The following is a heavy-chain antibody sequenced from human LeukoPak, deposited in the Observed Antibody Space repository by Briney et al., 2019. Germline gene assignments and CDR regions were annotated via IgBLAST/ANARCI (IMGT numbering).Heavy chain of an antibody. CDR3: ARDITQSPMDV. J-gene: IGHJ6*03. CDR1: GYTFSSYA. D-gene: IGHD3-10*01. V-gene: IGHV1-18*01. CDR2: ISAYNGNT. Sequence: ASVKVSCKASGYTFSSYAITWVRQAPGQGLEWMGWISAYNGNTNYAQNLQGRVTITADESTSTAYMELSSLRSEDTAVYYCARDITQSPMDVWGKGTTVTVSS.